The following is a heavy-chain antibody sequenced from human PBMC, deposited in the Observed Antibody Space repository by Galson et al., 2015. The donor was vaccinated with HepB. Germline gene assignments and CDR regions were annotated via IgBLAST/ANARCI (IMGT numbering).Heavy chain of an antibody. V-gene: IGHV4-30-2*01. CDR2: IYHSGST. CDR1: GGSFSSGGYS. CDR3: ARGHHYDFWSGYPALDY. D-gene: IGHD3-3*01. Sequence: TLSLTCAVYGGSFSSGGYSWSWIRQPPGKGLEWIGYIYHSGSTYYNPSLKSRVTISVDRSKNQFSLKLSSVTAADTAVYYCARGHHYDFWSGYPALDYWGQGTLVTVSS. J-gene: IGHJ4*02.